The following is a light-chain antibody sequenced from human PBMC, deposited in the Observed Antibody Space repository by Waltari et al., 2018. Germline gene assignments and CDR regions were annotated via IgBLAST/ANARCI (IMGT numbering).Light chain of an antibody. CDR3: QRYDNLPIFA. CDR1: QDISNY. J-gene: IGKJ3*01. Sequence: DIQMTQSPSSLSASVGDRVTITCQASQDISNYLNWYQQKPGKPPKLLIHDASKLETGVPSRFSGSQSGTHFTLTISSLQPEDIATYYCQRYDNLPIFAFGPGTKVDVK. V-gene: IGKV1-33*01. CDR2: DAS.